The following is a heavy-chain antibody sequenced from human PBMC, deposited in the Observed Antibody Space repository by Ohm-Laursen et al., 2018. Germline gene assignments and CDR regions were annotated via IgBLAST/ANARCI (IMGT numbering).Heavy chain of an antibody. Sequence: SLRLSCAASGFTFSRYAMSWVRQAPEKGLEWVSGLSGSGHDTYYTDSVKGRFTISRDNSKNTLYLQMNGLRAEDTAVYYCAKTRYFSRGSCDFDYWGQGTLVTVSS. D-gene: IGHD2-15*01. CDR3: AKTRYFSRGSCDFDY. CDR1: GFTFSRYA. CDR2: LSGSGHDT. V-gene: IGHV3-23*01. J-gene: IGHJ4*02.